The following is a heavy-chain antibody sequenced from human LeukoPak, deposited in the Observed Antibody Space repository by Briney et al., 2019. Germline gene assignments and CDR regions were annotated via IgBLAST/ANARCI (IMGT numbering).Heavy chain of an antibody. CDR2: IYYSGST. CDR1: GGSISSYY. Sequence: SETLSLTCTVSGGSISSYYWSWIRQPPGKGLEWIGYIYYSGSTNYNPSLKSRVTISVDTYKNQLSLKTSSVTAADTAVYYCARALKFHGSWYGRWFDPWGQGTLVTVSS. CDR3: ARALKFHGSWYGRWFDP. J-gene: IGHJ5*02. D-gene: IGHD6-13*01. V-gene: IGHV4-59*01.